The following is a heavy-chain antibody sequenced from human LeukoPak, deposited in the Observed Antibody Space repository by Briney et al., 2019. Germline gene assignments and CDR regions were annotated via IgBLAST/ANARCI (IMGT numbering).Heavy chain of an antibody. CDR2: IYYSGST. CDR1: GGSISSYY. V-gene: IGHV4-59*08. CDR3: ARSYSSGFYWIDY. J-gene: IGHJ4*02. D-gene: IGHD6-19*01. Sequence: SETLSLTCTVSGGSISSYYWSWIRQPPGKGLEWIGYIYYSGSTNYNPSLKSRVTISVDTSKNQFSLKLSSVTAADTAVYYCARSYSSGFYWIDYWGQGTLVIVSS.